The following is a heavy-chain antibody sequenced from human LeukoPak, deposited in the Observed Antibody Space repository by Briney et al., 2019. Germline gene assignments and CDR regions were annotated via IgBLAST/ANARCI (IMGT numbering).Heavy chain of an antibody. J-gene: IGHJ4*02. CDR1: GYTFTGYY. CDR2: INPNSGGT. V-gene: IGHV1-2*02. D-gene: IGHD1-26*01. CDR3: ARPTSGSYYGYYFDY. Sequence: ASVKVSFKASGYTFTGYYMHWVRQAPGQGLEWMGWINPNSGGTNYAQKFQGRVTMTRDTSISTAYMELSRLRSDDTAVYYCARPTSGSYYGYYFDYWGQGTLVTVSS.